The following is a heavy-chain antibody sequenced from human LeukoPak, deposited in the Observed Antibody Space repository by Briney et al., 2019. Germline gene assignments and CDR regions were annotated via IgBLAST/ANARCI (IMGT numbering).Heavy chain of an antibody. Sequence: GGSLRLSCAASGFTFSSYSMNWVRQAPGKGLEWVSSISSSSSYIYYADSVKGRFTISRDNAKNSLYLQMNSLRAEDTAVYYCARDSSSSSPFDSWGQGTLVTVSS. CDR2: ISSSSSYI. D-gene: IGHD6-6*01. J-gene: IGHJ4*02. CDR1: GFTFSSYS. CDR3: ARDSSSSSPFDS. V-gene: IGHV3-21*01.